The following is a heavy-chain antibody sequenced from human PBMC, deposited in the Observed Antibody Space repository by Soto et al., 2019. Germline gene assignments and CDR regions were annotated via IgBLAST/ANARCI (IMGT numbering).Heavy chain of an antibody. CDR2: INPSGGST. CDR1: GYTFFAYY. V-gene: IGHV1-46*01. CDR3: ARGDSSSSTSGLDS. Sequence: QVHLVQSGAEVKKPGASVMVSCKASGYTFFAYYMHWVRQAPGQGLEWMGLINPSGGSTTYALKFQGRVSMTRDTSTSTVYMEISSLPSEDTAVYYCARGDSSSSTSGLDSWGQGTLVSVFS. J-gene: IGHJ5*01. D-gene: IGHD6-6*01.